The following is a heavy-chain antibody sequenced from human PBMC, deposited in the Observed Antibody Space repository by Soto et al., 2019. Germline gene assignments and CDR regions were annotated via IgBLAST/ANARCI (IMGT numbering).Heavy chain of an antibody. Sequence: EVQLLESGGGLVQPGVSLRLSCAASGFTFSSYAMSWVRQAPGKGLEWVSAISGSGGSTYYADSVKGRFTISRDNSKDTLYLQVNKLRAEDTAVYYCAKLYYGDLTYYFDYWGQGTLVTVSS. CDR1: GFTFSSYA. J-gene: IGHJ4*02. CDR2: ISGSGGST. CDR3: AKLYYGDLTYYFDY. V-gene: IGHV3-23*01. D-gene: IGHD4-17*01.